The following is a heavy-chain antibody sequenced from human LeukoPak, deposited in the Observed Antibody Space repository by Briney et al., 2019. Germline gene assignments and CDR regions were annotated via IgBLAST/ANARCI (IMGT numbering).Heavy chain of an antibody. J-gene: IGHJ3*02. D-gene: IGHD2-21*01. V-gene: IGHV4-38-2*02. Sequence: SETLSLTCTVSGYSISSAYYWGWIRQPPGTGLEWIGRIYHSGSTYYNPSLKSRVTISLDTAKNHFSLKLSSVTAADTAVYYCASPGDSYAFDIWGQGTMVTVSS. CDR3: ASPGDSYAFDI. CDR1: GYSISSAYY. CDR2: IYHSGST.